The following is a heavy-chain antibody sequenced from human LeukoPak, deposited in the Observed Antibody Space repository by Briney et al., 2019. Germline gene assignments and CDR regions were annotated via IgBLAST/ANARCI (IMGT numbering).Heavy chain of an antibody. CDR1: GGSIRSYY. D-gene: IGHD3-3*01. CDR2: IYYSGST. J-gene: IGHJ4*02. Sequence: SETLSLTCTVSGGSIRSYYWSWIRQPPGKALEWIGYIYYSGSTKYKPSLKSRATISVDTSKNQFSLKLSSVTAADTAVYFCGRYDHPVITPIDSWGQGTLVTVSS. V-gene: IGHV4-59*08. CDR3: GRYDHPVITPIDS.